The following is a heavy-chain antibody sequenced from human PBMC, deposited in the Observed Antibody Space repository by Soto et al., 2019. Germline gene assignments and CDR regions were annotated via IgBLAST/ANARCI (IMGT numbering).Heavy chain of an antibody. CDR2: IYHSGST. CDR3: ARAPLWFGELYPNFDY. CDR1: GGSISSGSYS. D-gene: IGHD3-10*01. J-gene: IGHJ4*02. Sequence: PSETLSLTCAVSGGSISSGSYSWSWIRQPPGKGLEWIGYIYHSGSTYYNPSLKSRVTISVDRSKNQFSLKLSSVTAADTAVYYCARAPLWFGELYPNFDYWGQGTLVTVSS. V-gene: IGHV4-30-2*01.